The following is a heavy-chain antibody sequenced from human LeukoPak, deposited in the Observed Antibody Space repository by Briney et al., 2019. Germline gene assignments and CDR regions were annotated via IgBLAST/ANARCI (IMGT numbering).Heavy chain of an antibody. CDR3: TAWGGYDTDAVDI. J-gene: IGHJ3*02. CDR1: GFTFGDYA. V-gene: IGHV3-49*04. CDR2: IRSKAYGGTT. Sequence: PGRSLRLSCTASGFTFGDYAMSWVRQAPGKGLEWVGFIRSKAYGGTTEYAASVKGRFTISRDDSKSIAYLQMNSLKTEDTAVYYCTAWGGYDTDAVDIWGQGTVVTVSS. D-gene: IGHD5-12*01.